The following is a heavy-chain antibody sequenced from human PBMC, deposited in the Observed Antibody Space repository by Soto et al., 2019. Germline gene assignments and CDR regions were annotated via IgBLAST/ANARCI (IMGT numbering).Heavy chain of an antibody. J-gene: IGHJ5*02. CDR3: ARGSAARPEWFDP. D-gene: IGHD6-6*01. V-gene: IGHV4-30-4*02. CDR2: IYYSGST. CDR1: GGSISSGDYY. Sequence: SETLSLTCTVSGGSISSGDYYWSWIRQPPGKGLEWIGYIYYSGSTYYNPSLKSRVTISVDTSKNQFSLKLTSVTAADTAVYYCARGSAARPEWFDPWGQGTLVTVSS.